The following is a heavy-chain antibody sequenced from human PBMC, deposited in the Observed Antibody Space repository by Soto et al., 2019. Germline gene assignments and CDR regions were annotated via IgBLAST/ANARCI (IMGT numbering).Heavy chain of an antibody. CDR3: VGGGLRYFDY. V-gene: IGHV3-48*03. J-gene: IGHJ4*02. CDR2: IHGGGTV. CDR1: GFDFDNFE. D-gene: IGHD3-16*01. Sequence: PRLPCVASGFDFDNFEMNCVRQAPGRGPEWLSYIHGGGTVYYADSGKGRFTISRDNSKNSLYLQMDSLRDEDTGVYFCVGGGLRYFDYCGQGPLVTVFS.